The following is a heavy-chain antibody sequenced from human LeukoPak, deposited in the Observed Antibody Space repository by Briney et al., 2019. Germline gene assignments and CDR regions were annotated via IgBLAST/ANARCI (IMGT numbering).Heavy chain of an antibody. D-gene: IGHD2-15*01. CDR3: ARDRSCSGGSCYGPPDY. CDR2: IYYSGGT. V-gene: IGHV4-39*07. CDR1: GASISSSSYY. J-gene: IGHJ4*02. Sequence: PSESLSLTCTVSGASISSSSYYWGWIHQPPGKGLEWVGSIYYSGGTYYNPSLKSRVTISVDTSKNQFSLKLNSVTAADTAVYYCARDRSCSGGSCYGPPDYWGQGTLVTVSS.